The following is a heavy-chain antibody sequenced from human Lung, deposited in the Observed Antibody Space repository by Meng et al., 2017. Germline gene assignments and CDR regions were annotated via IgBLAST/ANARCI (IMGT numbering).Heavy chain of an antibody. CDR2: INHSGST. D-gene: IGHD4-11*01. CDR1: GGSFSDYY. Sequence: VPLQQWGAGLLKPSETLSLTCVVFGGSFSDYYWSWIRQPPGKGLEWIGEINHSGSTNYNPSLESRATISVDTSQNNLSLKLSSVTAADSAVYYCARGPTTMAHDFDYWGQGTLVTVSS. V-gene: IGHV4-34*01. CDR3: ARGPTTMAHDFDY. J-gene: IGHJ4*02.